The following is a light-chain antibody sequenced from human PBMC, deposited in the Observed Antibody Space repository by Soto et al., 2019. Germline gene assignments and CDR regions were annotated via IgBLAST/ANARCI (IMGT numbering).Light chain of an antibody. CDR2: EVS. J-gene: IGLJ2*01. CDR1: GSDVGGYNY. V-gene: IGLV2-14*01. CDR3: SSYASSRDVF. Sequence: QSALTQPASVSGSPGQSITISCTGTGSDVGGYNYVSWYQQYPGKAPKLMIYEVSNRPSGVSNRFSGSKSGNTASLTISGLQAEDEADYYCSSYASSRDVFFGGGTKLTVL.